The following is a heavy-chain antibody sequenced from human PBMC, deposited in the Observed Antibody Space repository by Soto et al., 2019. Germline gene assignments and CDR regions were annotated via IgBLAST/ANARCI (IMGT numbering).Heavy chain of an antibody. V-gene: IGHV3-23*01. CDR2: ISDSGTT. CDR3: AKGGEGSCSRTSCLYFSDS. D-gene: IGHD2-2*01. J-gene: IGHJ5*02. CDR1: GCTFLTYA. Sequence: GRFLRLSCAAAGCTFLTYAMSWVRQTPGKGLEWVSTISDSGTTYYANSVKGRFTISRDNSRNTLDLQMNSLRVEDTAVYYCAKGGEGSCSRTSCLYFSDSWGQGTLVTVSS.